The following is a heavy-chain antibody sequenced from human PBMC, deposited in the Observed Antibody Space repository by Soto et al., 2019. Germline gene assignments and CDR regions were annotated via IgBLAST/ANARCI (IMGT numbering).Heavy chain of an antibody. Sequence: QVQLVQSGVEMKKPGSSVKVSCKASGGSFRTYTVFWVRQAPGQGVEWMGRIIPMFAIANYAQRFQARVTFNADKSTGTVKMALISLTSVDTATYFCTLGSWSVEVFAIWGQGTLVTVPP. CDR3: TLGSWSVEVFAI. V-gene: IGHV1-69*02. D-gene: IGHD6-13*01. CDR1: GGSFRTYT. J-gene: IGHJ3*02. CDR2: IIPMFAIA.